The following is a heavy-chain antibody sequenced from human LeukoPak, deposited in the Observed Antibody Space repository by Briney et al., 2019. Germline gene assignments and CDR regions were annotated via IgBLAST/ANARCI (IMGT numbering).Heavy chain of an antibody. V-gene: IGHV4-34*01. CDR3: ARVGYYGLGNAGDY. J-gene: IGHJ4*02. Sequence: SETLSLTCAVYGGSFSGYCWSWIRQPPGKGLEWIGEINHSGSTNYNPSLKSRVTISVDTSKNQFSLTLSSVTAADTAVYYCARVGYYGLGNAGDYWGQGTLVTVSS. D-gene: IGHD3-10*01. CDR1: GGSFSGYC. CDR2: INHSGST.